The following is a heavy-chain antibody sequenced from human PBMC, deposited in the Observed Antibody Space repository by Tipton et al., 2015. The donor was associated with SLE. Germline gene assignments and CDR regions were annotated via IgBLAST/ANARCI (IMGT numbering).Heavy chain of an antibody. J-gene: IGHJ3*02. CDR3: ARGGGHDAFDI. D-gene: IGHD4-23*01. Sequence: LSCAVYGGSFSGYYWSWIRQPPGKGLEWIGEINHSGSTNYNPSLKSRVTISVDTSKNQFSLKLSSVTAADTAVYYCARGGGHDAFDIWGQGTMVTVSS. V-gene: IGHV4-34*01. CDR2: INHSGST. CDR1: GGSFSGYY.